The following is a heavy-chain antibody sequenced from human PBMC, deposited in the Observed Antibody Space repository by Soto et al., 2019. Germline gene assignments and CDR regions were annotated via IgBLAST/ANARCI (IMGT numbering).Heavy chain of an antibody. V-gene: IGHV4-59*01. Sequence: QVQLQESGPGLVKPSETLSLTCTVSGGSISSYYWSWVRQPPGKGLEWIGYIYNSGSTNYNPSLKCRVTIAVDTSKNQFSLKLTSVTAADTAVYYCARDAELWGRGTLVTVSS. CDR3: ARDAEL. CDR2: IYNSGST. J-gene: IGHJ2*01. CDR1: GGSISSYY.